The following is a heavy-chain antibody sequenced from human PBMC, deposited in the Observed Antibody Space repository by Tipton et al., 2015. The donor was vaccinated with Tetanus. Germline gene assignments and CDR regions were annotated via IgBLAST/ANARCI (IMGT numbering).Heavy chain of an antibody. CDR3: ARHQSGYFTPFDY. CDR1: GASIRGGTFY. J-gene: IGHJ4*02. D-gene: IGHD3-3*01. V-gene: IGHV4-39*01. Sequence: TLSLTCTVSGASIRGGTFYWGWIRQSPGKGLEWIGSIYESGDTYYIPSLKSRVTISVDTSTNQFSLTLNSMAAADTGVYYCARHQSGYFTPFDYWGQGKLVTVSS. CDR2: IYESGDT.